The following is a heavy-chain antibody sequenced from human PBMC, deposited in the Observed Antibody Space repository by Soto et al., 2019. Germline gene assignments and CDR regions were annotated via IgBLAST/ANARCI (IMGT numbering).Heavy chain of an antibody. CDR2: ISYDGSNK. D-gene: IGHD6-19*01. J-gene: IGHJ4*02. V-gene: IGHV3-30-3*01. CDR3: ARDGWAVAGFDY. CDR1: GFTFSSYA. Sequence: QVQLVESGGGVVQPGRSLRLSCAASGFTFSSYAMHWVRQAPGKGLEWVAVISYDGSNKYYADSVKGRFTISRDNSKNALYLQMNSLRAEDTAVYYCARDGWAVAGFDYWGQGTLVTVSS.